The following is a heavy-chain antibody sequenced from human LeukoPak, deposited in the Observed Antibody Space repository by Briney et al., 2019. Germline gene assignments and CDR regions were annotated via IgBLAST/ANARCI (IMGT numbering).Heavy chain of an antibody. V-gene: IGHV3-23*01. J-gene: IGHJ6*04. CDR3: AELGITMIGGV. CDR1: GFTFSSYG. Sequence: GGSLRLSCAASGFTFSSYGMSWVRQAPGKGLEWVSAISGSGGSTYYADSAKGRFTISRDNSKNSLYLQMNSLRAEDTAVYYCAELGITMIGGVWGKGTTVTISS. D-gene: IGHD3-10*02. CDR2: ISGSGGST.